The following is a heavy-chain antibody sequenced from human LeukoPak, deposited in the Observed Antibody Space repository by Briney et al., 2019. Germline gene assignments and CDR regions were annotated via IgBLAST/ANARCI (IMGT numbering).Heavy chain of an antibody. J-gene: IGHJ6*03. CDR3: ARDPIPRVYYYYYMDV. CDR1: GYTFTSYG. CDR2: ISAYNGNT. Sequence: ASVKVSCKASGYTFTSYGISWVRQAPGQGLEWMGWISAYNGNTNYAQKLQGRVTMTTDTSTNTAYMELRSLRSDDTAVYYCARDPIPRVYYYYYMDVWGKGTTVTVSS. V-gene: IGHV1-18*01.